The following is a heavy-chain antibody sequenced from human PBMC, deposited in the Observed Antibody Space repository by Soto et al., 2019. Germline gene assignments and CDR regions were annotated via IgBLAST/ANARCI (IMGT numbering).Heavy chain of an antibody. CDR2: ISSSSTTK. CDR3: ARDGCSGSNCLNGFDP. V-gene: IGHV3-48*01. D-gene: IGHD2-15*01. CDR1: GFTFSSYS. J-gene: IGHJ5*02. Sequence: EVQLVESGGGLVQPGGSLRLSCAASGFTFSSYSMNWVRQAPGKRLEWVSYISSSSTTKYYADSVKGRFTISRDNAKISPYLQMNSLSAEDTAVYYCARDGCSGSNCLNGFDPWGQGTLVTVSS.